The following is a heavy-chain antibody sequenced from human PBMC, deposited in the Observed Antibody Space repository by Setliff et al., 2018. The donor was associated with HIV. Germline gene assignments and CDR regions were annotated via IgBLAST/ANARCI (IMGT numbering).Heavy chain of an antibody. D-gene: IGHD1-26*01. J-gene: IGHJ3*01. CDR2: VYPGDSDV. V-gene: IGHV5-51*01. CDR1: GYSFSDYW. CDR3: TRGGTTTTSRSFDL. Sequence: GESLKISCKASGYSFSDYWIAWVRQMPGKGLEWMGAVYPGDSDVRYSPSFQGQVTISADKSITTAYLQWTTLKAPDTAMYYCTRGGTTTTSRSFDLWGQGTLVTVSS.